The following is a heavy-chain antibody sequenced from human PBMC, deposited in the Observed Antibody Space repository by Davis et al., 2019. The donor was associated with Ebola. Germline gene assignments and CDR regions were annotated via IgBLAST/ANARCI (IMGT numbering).Heavy chain of an antibody. J-gene: IGHJ4*02. CDR3: ARDPWDF. CDR2: IKEDGSEK. CDR1: GITFSSSW. V-gene: IGHV3-7*01. Sequence: GESLKISCAASGITFSSSWMSWVRQAPGKGLEWVANIKEDGSEKYYVDSVKGRFTISRDNAKNSLYLQMNSLGVEDTAVYYCARDPWDFWGQGTLVTVSS.